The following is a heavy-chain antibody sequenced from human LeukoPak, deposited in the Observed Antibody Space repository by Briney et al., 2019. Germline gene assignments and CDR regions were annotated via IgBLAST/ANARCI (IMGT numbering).Heavy chain of an antibody. J-gene: IGHJ5*02. Sequence: GASVKVSCKASGYTFTGYYMHWVRQAPGQGLEWMGWINPNSGGTDYAQKFQGWVTMTRDTSISTAYMELSRLRSDDTAVYYCARGSSGYINSNWFDPWGQGTLVTVSS. D-gene: IGHD6-19*01. CDR1: GYTFTGYY. V-gene: IGHV1-2*04. CDR3: ARGSSGYINSNWFDP. CDR2: INPNSGGT.